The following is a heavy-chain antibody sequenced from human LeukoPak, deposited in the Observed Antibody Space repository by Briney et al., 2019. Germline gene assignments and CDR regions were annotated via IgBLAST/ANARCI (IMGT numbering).Heavy chain of an antibody. CDR2: IYTSGST. J-gene: IGHJ5*02. D-gene: IGHD6-13*01. V-gene: IGHV4-4*07. Sequence: SETLSLTCTVSGGSISSYYWSWIRQPAGEGLEWIGRIYTSGSTNYNPSLKSRVTMSVDTSKNQFSLKLSSVTAADTAVYYCAREGSSWYGNWFDPWGQGTLVTVSS. CDR3: AREGSSWYGNWFDP. CDR1: GGSISSYY.